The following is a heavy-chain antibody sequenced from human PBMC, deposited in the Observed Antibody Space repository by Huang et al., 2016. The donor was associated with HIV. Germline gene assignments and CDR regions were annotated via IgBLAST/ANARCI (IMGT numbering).Heavy chain of an antibody. CDR3: ARHERWAMVRGVPQWGFDY. CDR2: VYYSGST. CDR1: GGSISTSSYY. D-gene: IGHD3-10*01. V-gene: IGHV4-39*01. J-gene: IGHJ4*02. Sequence: QLQLQESGPGLVKPSETLSLTCTVSGGSISTSSYYWGWIRQPPGKGLEWIGTVYYSGSTYYNPSLTGRVTISVDTSKNQFSMKLSSVTAADTAVYYCARHERWAMVRGVPQWGFDYWGQGTLVTVSS.